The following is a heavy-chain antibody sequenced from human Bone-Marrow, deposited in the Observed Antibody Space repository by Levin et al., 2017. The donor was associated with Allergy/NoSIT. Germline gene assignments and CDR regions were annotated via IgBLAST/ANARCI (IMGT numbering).Heavy chain of an antibody. CDR2: INHSGST. J-gene: IGHJ6*02. V-gene: IGHV4-34*01. CDR3: ARRTSGSYSYYYYYGMDV. CDR1: GGSFSGYY. D-gene: IGHD3-10*01. Sequence: SQTLSLTCAVYGGSFSGYYWSWIRQPPGKGLEWIGEINHSGSTNYNPSLKSRVTISVDTSKNQFSLKLSSVTAADTAVYYCARRTSGSYSYYYYYGMDVWGQGTTVTVSS.